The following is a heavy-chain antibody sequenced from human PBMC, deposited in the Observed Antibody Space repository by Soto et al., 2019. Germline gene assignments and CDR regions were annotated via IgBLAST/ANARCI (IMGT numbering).Heavy chain of an antibody. V-gene: IGHV4-61*01. J-gene: IGHJ6*02. CDR3: ASVTRTRTSTSCYRYYSGMDV. CDR1: GGSVSSGSYY. CDR2: IYYSGST. D-gene: IGHD2-2*02. Sequence: SVTLSHTCTVSGGSVSSGSYYCRRIQQHPGKGLEWLGYIYYSGSTSYNPSLKSRVTISVDTSKNQFSLKLSSVTAADTAVYYCASVTRTRTSTSCYRYYSGMDVWGQGTTVTVS.